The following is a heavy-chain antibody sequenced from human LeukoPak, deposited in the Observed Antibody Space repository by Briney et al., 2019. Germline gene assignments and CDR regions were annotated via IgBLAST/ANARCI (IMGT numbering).Heavy chain of an antibody. D-gene: IGHD6-6*01. Sequence: GGSLRLSCAASGFTSSSYSMNWVRQAPGKGLEWVSYITSSSSAIYYADSVKGRFTFSRDNAKNSLFLQMNSLRADDTAVYYCAREYSSSSGRAFDIWGQGTMVTVSS. V-gene: IGHV3-48*01. CDR2: ITSSSSAI. CDR3: AREYSSSSGRAFDI. CDR1: GFTSSSYS. J-gene: IGHJ3*02.